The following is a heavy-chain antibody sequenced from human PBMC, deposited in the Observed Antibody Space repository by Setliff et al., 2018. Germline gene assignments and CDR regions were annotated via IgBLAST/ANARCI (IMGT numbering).Heavy chain of an antibody. D-gene: IGHD3-3*01. V-gene: IGHV7-4-1*02. CDR2: INTNTGNP. CDR3: ARGGGIITIFGVVTSDYYYYMDV. J-gene: IGHJ6*03. CDR1: GYTFSSYA. Sequence: ASVKVSCKASGYTFSSYAMNWVRQAPGQGLEWMGWINTNTGNPTYAQGFTGRFVFSLDTSVSTTYLQISSLKAEDTAVYYCARGGGIITIFGVVTSDYYYYMDVWGTGTTVTVS.